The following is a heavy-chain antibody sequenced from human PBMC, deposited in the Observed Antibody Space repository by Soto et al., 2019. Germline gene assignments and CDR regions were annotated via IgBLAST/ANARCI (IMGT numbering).Heavy chain of an antibody. Sequence: RGESLKISCTGVGYSFTSYWIGWVRQMPGKGLEWMGIIYPGDSDTRYSPSFQGQVTISADKSISTVYLQWSSLKASDTAMYYCARGYCTTNICDPWFDPWGQGTLVTSPQ. CDR1: GYSFTSYW. CDR3: ARGYCTTNICDPWFDP. CDR2: IYPGDSDT. D-gene: IGHD2-8*01. J-gene: IGHJ5*02. V-gene: IGHV5-51*01.